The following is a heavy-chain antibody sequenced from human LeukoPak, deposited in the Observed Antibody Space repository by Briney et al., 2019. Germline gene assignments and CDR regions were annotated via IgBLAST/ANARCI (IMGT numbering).Heavy chain of an antibody. CDR3: AKEGYYYDSSGYNYYYGMDV. D-gene: IGHD3-22*01. CDR2: ISYDGSNK. J-gene: IGHJ6*02. CDR1: GFTFSSYG. V-gene: IGHV3-30*18. Sequence: GRSLRLSCAASGFTFSSYGMHWVRQAPGKGLEWVAVISYDGSNKYYADSVKGRFTISRDNSKNTLYLQMNGLRAEDTAVYYCAKEGYYYDSSGYNYYYGMDVWSQGTTVTVSS.